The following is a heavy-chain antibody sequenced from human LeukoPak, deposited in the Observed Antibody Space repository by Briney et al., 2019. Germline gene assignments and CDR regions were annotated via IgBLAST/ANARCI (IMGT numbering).Heavy chain of an antibody. CDR1: RFTFSKYG. J-gene: IGHJ6*03. CDR3: AKDRGRITMVRGVSYYYYYMDV. CDR2: ISYDGSKK. Sequence: GGSLRLSCAASRFTFSKYGMHWVRQAPGKGLEWVAIISYDGSKKYYADSVKGRFTISRDNSKNTLYLQMNSLRDEDTAVYYCAKDRGRITMVRGVSYYYYYMDVWGKGTTVTISS. V-gene: IGHV3-30*18. D-gene: IGHD3-10*01.